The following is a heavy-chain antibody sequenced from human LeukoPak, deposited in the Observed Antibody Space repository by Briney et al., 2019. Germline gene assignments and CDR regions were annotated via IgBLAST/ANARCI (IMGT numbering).Heavy chain of an antibody. CDR3: ARSGYNRFDY. J-gene: IGHJ4*02. D-gene: IGHD5-24*01. V-gene: IGHV3-21*04. CDR1: GFTFSSYW. CDR2: ISTTSTYI. Sequence: GGSLRLSCAASGFTFSSYWMSWVRQAPGKGLDWVSSISTTSTYISYTDSVKGRFTISRDNAKNSLYLQMNSLRAEDTAIYYCARSGYNRFDYWGRGTLVTVSS.